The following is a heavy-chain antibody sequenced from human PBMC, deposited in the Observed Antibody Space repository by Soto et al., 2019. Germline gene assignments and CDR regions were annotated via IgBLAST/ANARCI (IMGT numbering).Heavy chain of an antibody. CDR3: ARDEGGTHRPKWFDS. J-gene: IGHJ5*01. V-gene: IGHV3-7*01. Sequence: GGSLRLSCAASGFTFSNYWMSWVRQAPGKGLEWVANIKQDGSEKYYVDSVKGRFTISRDNAKNSLYLQMNSLRAEDTAVYYCARDEGGTHRPKWFDSWGQGTLVTRSS. CDR1: GFTFSNYW. D-gene: IGHD3-16*01. CDR2: IKQDGSEK.